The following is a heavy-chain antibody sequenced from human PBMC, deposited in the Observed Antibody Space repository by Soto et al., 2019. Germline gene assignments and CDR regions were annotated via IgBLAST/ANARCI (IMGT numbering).Heavy chain of an antibody. CDR2: LSGSGGRT. CDR1: GFTFGSSA. Sequence: GGSLRLSCAASGFTFGSSAMSWVRLAPGKGLEWVSALSGSGGRTYYADSVKGRFTISRDNSKNTLYLQMNSLRAEDTAIYHCAKGPTIFGVVITYSYYYGMDVWGEGTTVNVSS. CDR3: AKGPTIFGVVITYSYYYGMDV. V-gene: IGHV3-23*01. J-gene: IGHJ6*04. D-gene: IGHD3-3*01.